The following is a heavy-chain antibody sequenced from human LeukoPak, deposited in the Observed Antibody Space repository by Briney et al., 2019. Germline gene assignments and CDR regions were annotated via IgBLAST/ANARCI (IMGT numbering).Heavy chain of an antibody. V-gene: IGHV1-46*01. D-gene: IGHD3-22*01. CDR3: ALPYYYDSSGYHEPFDY. CDR2: INPSGGST. J-gene: IGHJ4*02. Sequence: GASVKVSCKASGYTFTSYYMHWVRQAPGQGLEWMGIINPSGGSTSYAQKFQGRVTMTRDTSTSTVYMELSSLRSEDTAVYYCALPYYYDSSGYHEPFDYWGQGTLVTVSS. CDR1: GYTFTSYY.